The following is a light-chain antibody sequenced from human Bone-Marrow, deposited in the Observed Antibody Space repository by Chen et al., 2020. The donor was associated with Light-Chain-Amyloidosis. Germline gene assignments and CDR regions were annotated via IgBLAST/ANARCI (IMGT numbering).Light chain of an antibody. V-gene: IGLV3-25*03. CDR2: RDT. J-gene: IGLJ2*01. Sequence: SYELTQPPSVSVSPGQTARITCSGDDLPTKYAYWYQQKPGQAPVLVIHRDTERPSGISERFSGSSSWTTATLTISRVQAEDEADYHCQSADSSGTYEVIFGGGTKLTVL. CDR3: QSADSSGTYEVI. CDR1: DLPTKY.